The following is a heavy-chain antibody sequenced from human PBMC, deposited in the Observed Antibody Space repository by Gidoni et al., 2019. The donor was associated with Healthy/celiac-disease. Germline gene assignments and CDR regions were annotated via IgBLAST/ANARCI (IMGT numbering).Heavy chain of an antibody. CDR1: RGAISSSSYY. Sequence: QLQLQESGPGLVKPSETRSLTCTVSRGAISSSSYYWGWIRPPPGKGLEWIGSIYYSGSTYYNPSLKSRVTISVDTSKNQFSLKLSSVTAADTAVYYCAREGSNLGDDAFDIWGQGTMVTVSS. J-gene: IGHJ3*02. CDR2: IYYSGST. CDR3: AREGSNLGDDAFDI. D-gene: IGHD3-10*01. V-gene: IGHV4-39*07.